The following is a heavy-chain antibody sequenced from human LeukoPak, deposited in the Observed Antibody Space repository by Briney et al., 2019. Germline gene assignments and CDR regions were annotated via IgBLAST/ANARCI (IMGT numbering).Heavy chain of an antibody. J-gene: IGHJ4*02. CDR1: GGSFSGYY. Sequence: PSETLSLTCAVYGGSFSGYYWSWIRQPPGKGLEWIGEINHSGSTNYNPSLKSRVTISVDTSKNQFSLKLSSVTAADTAVYYCARKFWPRGIDYWGQGTLVTVSS. CDR3: ARKFWPRGIDY. CDR2: INHSGST. D-gene: IGHD3-16*01. V-gene: IGHV4-34*01.